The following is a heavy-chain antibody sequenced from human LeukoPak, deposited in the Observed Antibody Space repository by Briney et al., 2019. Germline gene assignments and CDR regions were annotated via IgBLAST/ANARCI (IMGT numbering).Heavy chain of an antibody. CDR3: ASGFIVVVPAAMDY. CDR1: GYSISSGYY. V-gene: IGHV4-38-2*02. D-gene: IGHD2-2*01. Sequence: PSETLSLTCTVSGYSISSGYYWGWIRQPPGKGLEWIGSIYHSGSTYYNPSLKSRVTISVDTSKNQLSLKLSSVTAADTAVYYCASGFIVVVPAAMDYWGQGTLVTVSS. J-gene: IGHJ4*02. CDR2: IYHSGST.